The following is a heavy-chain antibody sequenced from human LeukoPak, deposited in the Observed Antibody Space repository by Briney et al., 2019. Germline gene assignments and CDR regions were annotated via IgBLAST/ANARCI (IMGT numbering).Heavy chain of an antibody. CDR1: GGSISNSNYY. V-gene: IGHV4-39*07. D-gene: IGHD1-26*01. CDR2: IYYSGST. CDR3: ARDGRFPPEVLPRYFDY. Sequence: SETLSLTCTVSGGSISNSNYYWGWIRQPPGKGLEWIGNIYYSGSTYYNPSLKSRVTISVDTSKNQFSLKLSSVTAADTAVYYCARDGRFPPEVLPRYFDYWGQGTLVTVSS. J-gene: IGHJ4*02.